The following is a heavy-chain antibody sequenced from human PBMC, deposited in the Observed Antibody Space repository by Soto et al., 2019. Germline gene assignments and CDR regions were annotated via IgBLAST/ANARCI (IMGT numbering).Heavy chain of an antibody. J-gene: IGHJ4*02. CDR1: GYTITSYA. CDR3: VAVDYGDY. V-gene: IGHV1-3*01. D-gene: IGHD6-19*01. CDR2: INAGNGNT. Sequence: QVQLVQSGAEVKKPGASVKVSCKTSGYTITSYAVHWARQAPGQRLEWMGWINAGNGNTEYSQKFQGRVTFTRDTSASTAHMELSSLRSEDTAVYYCVAVDYGDYWGQGTLVTVSS.